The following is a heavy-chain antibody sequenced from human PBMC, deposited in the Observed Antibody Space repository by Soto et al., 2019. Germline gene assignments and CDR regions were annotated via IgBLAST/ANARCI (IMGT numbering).Heavy chain of an antibody. D-gene: IGHD4-17*01. CDR3: ARLGRGLGYGDYDNHKKYAFDI. Sequence: SETLSLNCTVGGGSISSSSYYWGWIRQPPGKGLEWIGSIYYSGSTYYNPSLKSRVTISVDASKNQFSLKLSSVTAADTAVYYCARLGRGLGYGDYDNHKKYAFDIWGQGTMVTVSS. CDR2: IYYSGST. CDR1: GGSISSSSYY. V-gene: IGHV4-39*01. J-gene: IGHJ3*02.